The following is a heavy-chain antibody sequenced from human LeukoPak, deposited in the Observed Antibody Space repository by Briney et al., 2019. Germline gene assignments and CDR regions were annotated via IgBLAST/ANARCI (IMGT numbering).Heavy chain of an antibody. Sequence: PGGSLRLSCAASGFTFSRNVMHWVHQAPGKGLEWVALISYDGNNKFYADSVKGRFTISRDNSRNTLYLQMNSLRGEDAAVYSCARGGIPTGPYYYFYYMDVWGKGTAVTVSS. CDR1: GFTFSRNV. CDR3: ARGGIPTGPYYYFYYMDV. V-gene: IGHV3-30*01. D-gene: IGHD3-10*01. CDR2: ISYDGNNK. J-gene: IGHJ6*03.